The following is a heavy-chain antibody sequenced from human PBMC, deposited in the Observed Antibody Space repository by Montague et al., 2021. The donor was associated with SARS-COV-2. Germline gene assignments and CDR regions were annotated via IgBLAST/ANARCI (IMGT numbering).Heavy chain of an antibody. CDR1: GVSVLSPG. V-gene: IGHV4-61*08. D-gene: IGHD6-13*01. Sequence: SETLSLTCTVSGVSVLSPGSEEHTPEPQSLAQLLFGHLFDTASTNYNPSLKSRVTLSVDKFNNQVSLQLKYLTAADTSVYFCMRSGGYVNRPPVWGQGALVIVSS. J-gene: IGHJ4*02. CDR2: LFDTAST. CDR3: MRSGGYVNRPPV.